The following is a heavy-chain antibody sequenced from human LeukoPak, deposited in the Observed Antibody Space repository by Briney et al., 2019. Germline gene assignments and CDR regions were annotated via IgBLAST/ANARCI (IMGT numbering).Heavy chain of an antibody. D-gene: IGHD2-21*02. J-gene: IGHJ6*02. Sequence: GGSLRLSCAASGFTVSNNYMSWVRQAPGKGLEWVSVIYSGGTTYYADSVKGRFTISRDNSKNTLYLQMSSLRAEDTAVYYCAKDTYLSSLMGDPDYYYGMDVWGQGTTVTVSS. CDR2: IYSGGTT. CDR1: GFTVSNNY. V-gene: IGHV3-53*01. CDR3: AKDTYLSSLMGDPDYYYGMDV.